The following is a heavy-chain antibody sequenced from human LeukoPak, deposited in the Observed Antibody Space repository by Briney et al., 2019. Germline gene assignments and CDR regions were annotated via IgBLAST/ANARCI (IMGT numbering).Heavy chain of an antibody. V-gene: IGHV4-59*01. D-gene: IGHD3-10*01. J-gene: IGHJ4*02. CDR2: MYYGGST. Sequence: SETLSLTCTVSGASITSDYWTWIRQPPGKGLEWIGCMYYGGSTNYNPSLKSRVTLSIDTSKNQFSLRLTSVTAADTAVYYCARDPFMVRGFLTAPGGGDYWGQGTLVTVSS. CDR3: ARDPFMVRGFLTAPGGGDY. CDR1: GASITSDY.